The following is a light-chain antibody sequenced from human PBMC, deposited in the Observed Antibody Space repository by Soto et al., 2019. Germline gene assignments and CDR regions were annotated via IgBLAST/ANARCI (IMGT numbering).Light chain of an antibody. CDR2: DAS. CDR1: QSISTW. Sequence: DIQMTQSPSTVSASVGDGVTITCRASQSISTWLAWYQQKPGNAPKLLIYDASTLESGVPSGFSGSGSGTEFTLTISSLQPDDFATYHCQQYNSYPSTFGQGTKLEIK. V-gene: IGKV1-5*01. CDR3: QQYNSYPST. J-gene: IGKJ2*01.